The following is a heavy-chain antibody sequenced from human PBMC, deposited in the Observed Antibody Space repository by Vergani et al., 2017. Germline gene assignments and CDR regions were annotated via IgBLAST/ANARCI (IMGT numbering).Heavy chain of an antibody. Sequence: QVQMQESGPGLVKTSETLSLTCSASGAPISYWCWSWLRQPAGKGLEWIGRLCPSGSTNYKPSLKSRVTMSIDTSKNQFSLKLTSVTAGDTAIYYCVKEKLDLGSYFFDSWVHGSLVTVSS. CDR1: GAPISYWC. CDR3: VKEKLDLGSYFFDS. D-gene: IGHD3-10*01. CDR2: LCPSGST. V-gene: IGHV4-4*07. J-gene: IGHJ4*01.